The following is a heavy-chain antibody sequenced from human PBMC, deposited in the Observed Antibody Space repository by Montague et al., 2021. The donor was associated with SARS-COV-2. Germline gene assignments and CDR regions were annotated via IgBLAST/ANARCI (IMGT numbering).Heavy chain of an antibody. CDR3: AREPLRVITIFGVVIGYGMDV. Sequence: SETLSLTCTVSGGSISSSSYYWGWIRQPPGKGLEWIGSIYYSGSTYYNPSPESRVTISVDTSKNQFSLKLSSVTAADTAVYYCAREPLRVITIFGVVIGYGMDVWGQGTTVTVSS. V-gene: IGHV4-39*07. D-gene: IGHD3-3*01. CDR1: GGSISSSSYY. J-gene: IGHJ6*02. CDR2: IYYSGST.